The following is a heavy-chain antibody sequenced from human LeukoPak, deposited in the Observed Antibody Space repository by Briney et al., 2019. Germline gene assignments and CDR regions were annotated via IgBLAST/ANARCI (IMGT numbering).Heavy chain of an antibody. V-gene: IGHV4-4*09. CDR3: ARIPLGYSGAYYFDY. CDR2: ISSSGSV. J-gene: IGHJ4*02. CDR1: RGSISGSIRSYY. D-gene: IGHD5-12*01. Sequence: PSQTLSLTCTVSRGSISGSIRSYYWSWLRQPPGKGLEWIGYISSSGSVNDNPSLRSRVTISVDTSKNQFFLNLNSVSAADTAVYYCARIPLGYSGAYYFDYWGQGTLVTVSP.